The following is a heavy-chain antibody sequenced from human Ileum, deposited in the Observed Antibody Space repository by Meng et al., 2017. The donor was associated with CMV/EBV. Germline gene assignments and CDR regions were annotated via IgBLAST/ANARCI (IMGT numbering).Heavy chain of an antibody. CDR3: ARGRATAFQSLDQDYFDY. CDR2: IYISGRT. CDR1: GGSISSYY. D-gene: IGHD5-12*01. J-gene: IGHJ4*02. V-gene: IGHV4-4*07. Sequence: QVQPHESGPGLVKPSDTLSLTFSVSGGSISSYYWSWIRQPAGKGLEWIGRIYISGRTNYNPSLKSRVTMSVDTSKNQFSLNLSSVTAADTAVYYCARGRATAFQSLDQDYFDYWGQGTLVTVSS.